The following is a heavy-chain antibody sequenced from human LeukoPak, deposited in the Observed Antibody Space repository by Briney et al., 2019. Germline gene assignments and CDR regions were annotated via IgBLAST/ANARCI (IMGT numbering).Heavy chain of an antibody. CDR3: ARMVRETDY. CDR1: GFTFSSYG. D-gene: IGHD3-10*01. V-gene: IGHV3-48*01. Sequence: GGSLRLSCAASGFTFSSYGMHWVRQAPGKGLEWVSYISSSSSTIYYADSVKGRFTISRDNAKNSLYLQMNSLRAEDTAVYYCARMVRETDYWGQGTLVIVSS. CDR2: ISSSSSTI. J-gene: IGHJ4*02.